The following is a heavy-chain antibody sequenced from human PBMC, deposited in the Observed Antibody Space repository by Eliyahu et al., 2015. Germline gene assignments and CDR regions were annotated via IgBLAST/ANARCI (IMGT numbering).Heavy chain of an antibody. CDR2: INHSGST. J-gene: IGHJ6*02. V-gene: IGHV4-34*01. Sequence: QVQLQQWGAGLLKPSETLSLTCAVYGGSFSGYYWSWIRQPPGKGLEWIGEINHSGSTNYNPSLKSRVTISVDTSKNQFSLKLSSVTAADTAVYYCARGSRYGSGSPYYYYGMDVWGQGTTVTVSS. CDR3: ARGSRYGSGSPYYYYGMDV. D-gene: IGHD3-10*01. CDR1: GGSFSGYY.